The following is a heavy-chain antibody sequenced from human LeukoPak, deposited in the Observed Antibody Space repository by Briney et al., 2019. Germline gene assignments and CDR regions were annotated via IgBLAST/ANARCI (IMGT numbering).Heavy chain of an antibody. D-gene: IGHD3-10*01. CDR2: ISSSSSST. CDR1: GFTFSDYY. V-gene: IGHV3-11*05. CDR3: ARVPGKYAFGI. J-gene: IGHJ3*02. Sequence: PGGSLRLSCAASGFTFSDYYMSWIRQAPGKGLEWVAYISSSSSSTNYADSVEGRFTISRDNAKNSLYLQMNSLRAEDTAVYYCARVPGKYAFGIWGQGTMVTVSA.